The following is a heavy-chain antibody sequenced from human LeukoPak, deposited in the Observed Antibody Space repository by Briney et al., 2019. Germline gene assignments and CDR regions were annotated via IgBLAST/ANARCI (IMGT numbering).Heavy chain of an antibody. CDR3: VMVPDY. CDR2: IYYSGGT. Sequence: SETLSLTCTVSGGSISSYYWSWIRQPPGKGLEWIGYIYYSGGTNYNPSLKSRVTISVDTSKNQFSLKLSSVTAADTAVYYCVMVPDYWGQGTLVTVSS. V-gene: IGHV4-59*01. J-gene: IGHJ4*02. CDR1: GGSISSYY. D-gene: IGHD3-10*01.